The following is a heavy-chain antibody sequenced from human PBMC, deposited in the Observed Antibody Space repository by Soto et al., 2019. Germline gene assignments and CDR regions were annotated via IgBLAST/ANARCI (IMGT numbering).Heavy chain of an antibody. D-gene: IGHD1-26*01. V-gene: IGHV3-30*18. CDR1: GFTFSAYG. CDR3: AQVTFSGDYYYSYGRDV. CDR2: ISYDGSSK. J-gene: IGHJ6*02. Sequence: QEKLVESGGGVVQPGRSLRLSCAASGFTFSAYGMHWVRQAPGKGLEWVTVISYDGSSKYYADSVKGRFIVSRDNSKNTLYLQMNSLRPEDTAVYYCAQVTFSGDYYYSYGRDVWGQGTTVTVSS.